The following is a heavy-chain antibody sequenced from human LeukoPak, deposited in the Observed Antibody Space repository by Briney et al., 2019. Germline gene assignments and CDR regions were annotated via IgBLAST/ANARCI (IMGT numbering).Heavy chain of an antibody. CDR1: GGSISSYY. V-gene: IGHV4-4*07. J-gene: IGHJ5*02. Sequence: PSETLSLTCTVSGGSISSYYWSWIRQPAGKGLEWIGRIYTSGSTNYNPSLKSRVTMSVDTSKNQFPLKLSSVTAADTAVYYCARESSSSWYGNWFDPWGQGTLVTVSS. CDR2: IYTSGST. CDR3: ARESSSSWYGNWFDP. D-gene: IGHD6-13*01.